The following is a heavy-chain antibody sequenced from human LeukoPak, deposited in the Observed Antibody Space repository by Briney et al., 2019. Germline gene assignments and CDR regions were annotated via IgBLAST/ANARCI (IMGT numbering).Heavy chain of an antibody. Sequence: GGSLRLSCAASGFTFSSYSMNWVRQAPGKGLEWVSSISSSSSYIYYADSVEGRFTISRDNAKNSLYLQMNSLRAEDTAVYYCARGYRDIVATPRSREILFDYWGQGTLVTVSS. CDR1: GFTFSSYS. CDR3: ARGYRDIVATPRSREILFDY. D-gene: IGHD5-12*01. V-gene: IGHV3-21*01. J-gene: IGHJ4*02. CDR2: ISSSSSYI.